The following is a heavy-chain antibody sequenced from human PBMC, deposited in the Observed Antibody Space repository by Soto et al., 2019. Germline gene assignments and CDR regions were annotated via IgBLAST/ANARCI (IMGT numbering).Heavy chain of an antibody. J-gene: IGHJ6*03. CDR1: GFTVSSNY. Sequence: EVQLVESGGGLVQPGGSLRLSCAASGFTVSSNYMSWVRQAPGKGLERVSVSYSGGSTYYADSVKGRFTISRDTSKNTLYLQMNSLRAEDTDVYYCAREDVVPAAIDYYYYMDVWGKGTTVTVSS. V-gene: IGHV3-66*01. D-gene: IGHD2-2*01. CDR2: SYSGGST. CDR3: AREDVVPAAIDYYYYMDV.